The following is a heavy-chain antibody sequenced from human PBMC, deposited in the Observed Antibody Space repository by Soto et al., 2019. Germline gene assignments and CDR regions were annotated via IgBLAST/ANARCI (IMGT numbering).Heavy chain of an antibody. V-gene: IGHV3-48*02. D-gene: IGHD6-19*01. CDR1: GFTFSSYS. CDR3: AREVVAPRGSSGWFHASDY. CDR2: ISSSSSTI. Sequence: EVQLVESGGGLVQPGGSLRLSCAASGFTFSSYSMNWVRQAPGKGREWVSYISSSSSTIYYADSVKGRFTISRDNAKNSLYLQMNSLRDEDTAVYYCAREVVAPRGSSGWFHASDYWGQGTLVTVSS. J-gene: IGHJ4*02.